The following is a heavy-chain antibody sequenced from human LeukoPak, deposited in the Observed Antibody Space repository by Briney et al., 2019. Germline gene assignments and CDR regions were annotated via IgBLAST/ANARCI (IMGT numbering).Heavy chain of an antibody. D-gene: IGHD2-2*01. CDR2: INPNSGGT. CDR3: ARRYCSSTSCHERWFDP. V-gene: IGHV1-2*02. CDR1: GYTFTGYY. J-gene: IGHJ5*02. Sequence: ASVKVSCKASGYTFTGYYMHWVRQAPGQGLEWMGWINPNSGGTNYAQKFQGRVTMTRDTSISTAYMELSRLRSDDTAVYYCARRYCSSTSCHERWFDPWGQGTLVTVSS.